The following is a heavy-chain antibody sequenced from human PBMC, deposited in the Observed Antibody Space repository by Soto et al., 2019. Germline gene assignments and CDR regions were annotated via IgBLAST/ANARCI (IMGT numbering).Heavy chain of an antibody. J-gene: IGHJ6*02. D-gene: IGHD3-22*01. Sequence: SETLSLTCAVNGGAFGGYFWSWIRQPPGKGLEWIGEINHSGSTNYNPSLKSRVTISVDTSKNQFSLKLSSVTAADTAVYYCARLYYYDSSGYAIYYYYGMDVWGQGTTVT. CDR1: GGAFGGYF. CDR2: INHSGST. V-gene: IGHV4-34*01. CDR3: ARLYYYDSSGYAIYYYYGMDV.